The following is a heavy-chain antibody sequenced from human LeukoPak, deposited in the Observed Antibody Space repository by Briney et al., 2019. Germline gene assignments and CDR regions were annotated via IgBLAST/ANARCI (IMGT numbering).Heavy chain of an antibody. J-gene: IGHJ6*02. CDR2: MNPNSGNT. CDR1: GYTFTSYD. V-gene: IGHV1-8*01. CDR3: ARDELLWFGELEYYYYGMDV. Sequence: GASVKVSCKASGYTFTSYDINWVRQATGQGLEWMGWMNPNSGNTGYAQKFQGRVTMTRNTSISTAYMELSSLRSEDTAVYYCARDELLWFGELEYYYYGMDVWGQGTTVTVSS. D-gene: IGHD3-10*01.